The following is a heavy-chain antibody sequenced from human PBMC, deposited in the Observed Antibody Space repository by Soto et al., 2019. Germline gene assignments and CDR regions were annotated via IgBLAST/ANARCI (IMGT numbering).Heavy chain of an antibody. J-gene: IGHJ5*02. D-gene: IGHD3-10*01. CDR1: GFTFSSYA. V-gene: IGHV3-30-3*01. CDR2: ISSDGSSK. Sequence: PGGSLRLSCVASGFTFSSYAMHWVRQAPGKGLVCVAVISSDGSSKNYSDSVKGRFTISRDISKHTTYLKMSARRVDYTAVFHCXRARRANYYGSGPALDPFEPLGQVTLLTVSS. CDR3: XRARRANYYGSGPALDPFEP.